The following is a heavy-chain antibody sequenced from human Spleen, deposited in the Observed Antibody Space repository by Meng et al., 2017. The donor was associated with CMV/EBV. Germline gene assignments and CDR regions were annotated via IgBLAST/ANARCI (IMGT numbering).Heavy chain of an antibody. CDR3: ARNGHYSLDS. V-gene: IGHV4-4*02. J-gene: IGHJ4*02. CDR1: GGSCSMDYW. CDR2: LHHSGTT. D-gene: IGHD3-22*01. Sequence: LTCAVSGGSCSMDYWCSSVRQTPGKRLQWLGELHHSGTTTYNPSLNSRVTFSLDKSKNEFSLKLTSVTVADTAVYYCARNGHYSLDSWSQGTLVTVSS.